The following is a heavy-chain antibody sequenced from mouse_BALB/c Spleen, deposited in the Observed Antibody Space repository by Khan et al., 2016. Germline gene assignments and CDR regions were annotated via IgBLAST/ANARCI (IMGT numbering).Heavy chain of an antibody. Sequence: EVELVESGGDLVKPGGSLKLSCAASGFTFSSYSMSWVRQTPDKRLEWVATIRSAGDYTYYPDSVKGRFTISRDNAKNTLYLQMSSLKSEDTAMYYCASDLTGSFAYWGQGTLVTVSA. CDR1: GFTFSSYS. V-gene: IGHV5-6*01. J-gene: IGHJ3*01. CDR2: IRSAGDYT. CDR3: ASDLTGSFAY. D-gene: IGHD4-1*01.